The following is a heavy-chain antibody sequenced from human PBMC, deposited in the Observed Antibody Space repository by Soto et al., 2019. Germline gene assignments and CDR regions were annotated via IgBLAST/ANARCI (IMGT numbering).Heavy chain of an antibody. D-gene: IGHD3-9*01. CDR1: GFTFSSYA. CDR2: ISGSGGST. J-gene: IGHJ4*02. CDR3: AKDPSLRYFDSLISAFAY. Sequence: EVQLLESGGGLVQPGGSLRLSCAASGFTFSSYAMSWVRQAPGKGLEWVSAISGSGGSTYYADSVKGRFTISRDNSKNTQYLEMNSLRAEDTAVYYCAKDPSLRYFDSLISAFAYWGQGTLVTVSS. V-gene: IGHV3-23*01.